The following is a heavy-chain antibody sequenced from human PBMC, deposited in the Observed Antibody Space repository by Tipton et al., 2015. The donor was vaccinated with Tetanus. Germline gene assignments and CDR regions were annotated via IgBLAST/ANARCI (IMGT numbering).Heavy chain of an antibody. Sequence: GSLRLSCSVSGGSLRSDDYQWNWIRQPPGKGLEWLAYVSYSGRTNSNYPLKSRITISQDTSKNQFSLRLTSVTAADTAVYYCARGTGDYWGQGTLVTVSS. CDR3: ARGTGDY. J-gene: IGHJ4*02. CDR1: GGSLRSDDYQ. V-gene: IGHV4-61*08. CDR2: VSYSGRT. D-gene: IGHD1-14*01.